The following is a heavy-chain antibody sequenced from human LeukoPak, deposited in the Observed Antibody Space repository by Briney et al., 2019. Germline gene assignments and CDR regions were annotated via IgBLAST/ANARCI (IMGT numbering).Heavy chain of an antibody. CDR3: ARRYSSGWHDY. Sequence: GGSLRLSCAVSGFTFSSYAMIWVRQAPGRGLVWVSSIGASGDSIYYTDSVKGRFTISRDNAKNSLYLQMNSLRAEDTAVYYCARRYSSGWHDYWGQGTLVTVSS. D-gene: IGHD6-19*01. V-gene: IGHV3-23*01. CDR1: GFTFSSYA. CDR2: IGASGDSI. J-gene: IGHJ4*02.